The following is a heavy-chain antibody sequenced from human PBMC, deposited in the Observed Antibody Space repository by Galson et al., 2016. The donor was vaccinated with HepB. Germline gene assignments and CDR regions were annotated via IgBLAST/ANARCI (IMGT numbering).Heavy chain of an antibody. Sequence: SLRLSRAASGLSFSSFAMSWVRQAPGPALKWVSAISGNGVTTYSADSVRGRFTISRANSRDTVYLQMNVLSAGDTAVYYCGKSFFSGGSIVRVSDYWGQGALVTVSP. D-gene: IGHD3-16*02. V-gene: IGHV3-23*01. CDR3: GKSFFSGGSIVRVSDY. CDR1: GLSFSSFA. J-gene: IGHJ4*02. CDR2: ISGNGVTT.